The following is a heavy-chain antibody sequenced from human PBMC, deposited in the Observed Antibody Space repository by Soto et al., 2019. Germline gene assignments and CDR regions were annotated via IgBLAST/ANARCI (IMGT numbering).Heavy chain of an antibody. CDR3: ARQFHPLHPGGHDYDL. CDR1: NDSISPYY. CDR2: IYYSGST. Sequence: QVQLQESGPGLVKTSETLSLPCTVSNDSISPYYWSWIRQPPGKGLEWIGFIYYSGSTTYNPSLKSRVTILEATSKNQFSPKLNSVTGADTAIYYCARQFHPLHPGGHDYDLRGLGTLVAVSS. V-gene: IGHV4-59*08. J-gene: IGHJ5*02. D-gene: IGHD1-1*01.